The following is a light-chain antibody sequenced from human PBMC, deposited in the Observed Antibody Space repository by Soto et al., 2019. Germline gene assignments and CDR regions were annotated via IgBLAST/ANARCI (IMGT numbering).Light chain of an antibody. CDR1: STNIGAGYD. CDR3: QSYDHSLSGSWI. J-gene: IGLJ2*01. V-gene: IGLV1-40*01. Sequence: QSVLTQPPSISGAPGLRVTISCTGSSTNIGAGYDVHWYQQVPGTAPKLLIYGDNKRPSGVPDRFSTSKSGTSASLVITGLQAEDEADYYCQSYDHSLSGSWIFGGGTQLTVL. CDR2: GDN.